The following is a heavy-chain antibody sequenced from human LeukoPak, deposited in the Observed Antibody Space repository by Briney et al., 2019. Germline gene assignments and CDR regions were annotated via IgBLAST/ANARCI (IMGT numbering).Heavy chain of an antibody. D-gene: IGHD4-17*01. CDR3: ARGPTVTHDAFDI. Sequence: GPLRLSCAASGFTFSSYAMHWVRQAPGKGLEWVAVISYDGSNKYYADSVKARFTISRDNSKNTLYLKMNSLRAEDTAVYYCARGPTVTHDAFDIWGQGTMVTVSS. CDR1: GFTFSSYA. CDR2: ISYDGSNK. J-gene: IGHJ3*02. V-gene: IGHV3-30*14.